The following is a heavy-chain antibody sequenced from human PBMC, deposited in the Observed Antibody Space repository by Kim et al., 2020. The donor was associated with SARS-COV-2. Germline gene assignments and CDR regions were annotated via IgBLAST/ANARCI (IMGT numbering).Heavy chain of an antibody. J-gene: IGHJ4*02. CDR2: IYYSGST. V-gene: IGHV4-39*01. CDR1: GFSISSSSYY. Sequence: SETLSLTCTVSGFSISSSSYYWGWIRQPPGQGLEWIVSIYYSGSTYYNSSLKSRVTISVDTSKNQFSLKLSSVTAADTAVYYCARQRPPFYDYVWGSYRYPFDYWGQGTLVTVSS. D-gene: IGHD3-16*02. CDR3: ARQRPPFYDYVWGSYRYPFDY.